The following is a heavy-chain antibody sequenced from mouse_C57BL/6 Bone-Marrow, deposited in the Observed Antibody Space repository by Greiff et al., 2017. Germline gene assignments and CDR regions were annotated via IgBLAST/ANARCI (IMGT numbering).Heavy chain of an antibody. CDR3: ARASSGYWCAY. D-gene: IGHD3-2*02. V-gene: IGHV1-18*01. CDR1: GYTFTDYN. CDR2: INPNNGGT. Sequence: EVQLQQSGPELVKPGASVKIPCKVSGYTFTDYNMDWVKQSHGKSLEWIGDINPNNGGTIYNQKFKGKATLTVDKSSSTAYMELRSLTSEDTAVYYCARASSGYWCAYWGQGTLVTVSA. J-gene: IGHJ3*01.